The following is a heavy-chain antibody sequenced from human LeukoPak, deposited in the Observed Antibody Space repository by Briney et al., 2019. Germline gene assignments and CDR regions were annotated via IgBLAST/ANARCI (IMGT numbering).Heavy chain of an antibody. Sequence: SETLSLTCTVSGGSISNYYWSWIRQPAGKGLEWIGRIYTSGTTHYNPSLKSRVTMSVDTSKNQFSLNLSSVTAADTAVYYCARETDGYSYGGGCDYWGQGTLVTVSS. D-gene: IGHD5-18*01. CDR2: IYTSGTT. V-gene: IGHV4-4*07. CDR3: ARETDGYSYGGGCDY. CDR1: GGSISNYY. J-gene: IGHJ4*02.